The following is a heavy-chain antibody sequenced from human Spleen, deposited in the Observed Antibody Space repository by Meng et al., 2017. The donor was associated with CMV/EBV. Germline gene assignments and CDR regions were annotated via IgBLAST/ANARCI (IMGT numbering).Heavy chain of an antibody. D-gene: IGHD1-20*01. V-gene: IGHV3-23*01. CDR1: QFTFSSYA. CDR3: AREPGNNWYYFDY. Sequence: GGSLRLSCATSQFTFSSYAMTWVRQAPGKGLEWVSAISASADRTYYTDSVKGRFTISRDNAKNTLYLQMNSLRAEDTAVYYCAREPGNNWYYFDYWGQGTLVTVSS. J-gene: IGHJ4*02. CDR2: ISASADRT.